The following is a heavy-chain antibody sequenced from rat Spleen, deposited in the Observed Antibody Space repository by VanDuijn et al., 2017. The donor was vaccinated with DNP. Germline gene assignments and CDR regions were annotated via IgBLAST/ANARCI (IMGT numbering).Heavy chain of an antibody. CDR3: ATSPGPNWFAY. D-gene: IGHD1-4*01. J-gene: IGHJ3*01. V-gene: IGHV5-25*01. CDR2: ISPSGGGT. Sequence: EVQLVESGGGLVQPGGSMKLSCAASGFTFRNYYMAWVRQAPRKGLEWVTSISPSGGGTYYRDSVKGRFTISRDNANRTLYLQMDSLRSEDTATYYCATSPGPNWFAYWGQGTLVTVSS. CDR1: GFTFRNYY.